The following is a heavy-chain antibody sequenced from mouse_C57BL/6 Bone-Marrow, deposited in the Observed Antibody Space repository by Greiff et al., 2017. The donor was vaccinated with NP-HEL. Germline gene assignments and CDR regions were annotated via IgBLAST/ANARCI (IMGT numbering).Heavy chain of an antibody. Sequence: VQLVEYGAELVRPGSSVKLSCKASGYTFTSYWMHWVKQRPIQGLEWIGNIDPSDSETHYNQNFKDKATLPVDKSSSTAYLQLSSLTSEDSAVYYCAREGFAYWGPGTLVTVSA. CDR3: AREGFAY. CDR1: GYTFTSYW. V-gene: IGHV1-52*01. CDR2: IDPSDSET. J-gene: IGHJ3*01.